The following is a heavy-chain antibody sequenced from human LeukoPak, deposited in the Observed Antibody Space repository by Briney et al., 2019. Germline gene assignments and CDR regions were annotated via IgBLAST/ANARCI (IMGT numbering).Heavy chain of an antibody. CDR1: GGSISNSTYY. CDR2: IYYSGST. J-gene: IGHJ3*02. D-gene: IGHD3-22*01. CDR3: ATTMIVDPETLQPGAFDI. Sequence: SETLSLTCTVSGGSISNSTYYWGWIRQPPGKGLEWIGSIYYSGSTYYNPSLKSRVTISVDTSKNQFSLKLSSVTAADTAVYYCATTMIVDPETLQPGAFDIWGQGTMVTVSS. V-gene: IGHV4-39*07.